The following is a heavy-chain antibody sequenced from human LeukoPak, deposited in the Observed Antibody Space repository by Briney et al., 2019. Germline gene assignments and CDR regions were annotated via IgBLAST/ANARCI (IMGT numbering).Heavy chain of an antibody. Sequence: GGSLRLSCAASGFTFSRYWMHWVRQAPGKGLLWVSRINSDGSSTRYADSVKGRFTISRDNAKNTLYLQMNSLRAEDTAVYYCGRELDWLPTLDYWGQGTLVTVSS. D-gene: IGHD3-9*01. CDR3: GRELDWLPTLDY. V-gene: IGHV3-74*01. CDR1: GFTFSRYW. J-gene: IGHJ4*02. CDR2: INSDGSST.